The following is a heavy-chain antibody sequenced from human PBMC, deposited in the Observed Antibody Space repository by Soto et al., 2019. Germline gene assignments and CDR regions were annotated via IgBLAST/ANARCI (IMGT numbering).Heavy chain of an antibody. CDR2: IYYSGST. J-gene: IGHJ4*02. V-gene: IGHV4-39*01. D-gene: IGHD3-16*02. CDR3: ARSSIMITFGGVIAAVGDYYFDY. Sequence: SETLSLTCTASGGSISSSSYYWGWIRQPPGKGLEWIGSIYYSGSTYYNPSLKSRVTISVDTSKNQFSLKLSSVTAADTAVYYCARSSIMITFGGVIAAVGDYYFDYWGQGTLVTVSS. CDR1: GGSISSSSYY.